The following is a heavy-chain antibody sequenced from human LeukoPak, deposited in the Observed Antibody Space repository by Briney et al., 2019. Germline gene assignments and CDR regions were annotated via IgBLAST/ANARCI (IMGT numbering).Heavy chain of an antibody. CDR2: INTNTGNP. CDR3: ALDWGAANYYFDY. V-gene: IGHV7-4-1*02. J-gene: IGHJ4*02. D-gene: IGHD7-27*01. Sequence: ASVKVSCKASGYTFTDYFMHWVRQAPGQGLEWMGWINTNTGNPTYAQDFTGRFVFSLDTSVSTAYLQISSLKAEDTAVYYCALDWGAANYYFDYWGQGTLVTVSS. CDR1: GYTFTDYF.